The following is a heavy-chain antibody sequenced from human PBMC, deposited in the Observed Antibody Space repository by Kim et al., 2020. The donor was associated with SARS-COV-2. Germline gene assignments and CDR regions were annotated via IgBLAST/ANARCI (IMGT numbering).Heavy chain of an antibody. V-gene: IGHV3-23*01. CDR3: AKEGATGSPPYYFDC. CDR2: ISGGGGRT. CDR1: GFPFSGYG. D-gene: IGHD1-1*01. J-gene: IGHJ4*01. Sequence: GGSLRLSCAASGFPFSGYGLSWVRQAPGKGLEWVSGISGGGGRTYYADSVKGRFSISRDDSTNTLFLQMNSLRAEDTAIYYCAKEGATGSPPYYFDCWG.